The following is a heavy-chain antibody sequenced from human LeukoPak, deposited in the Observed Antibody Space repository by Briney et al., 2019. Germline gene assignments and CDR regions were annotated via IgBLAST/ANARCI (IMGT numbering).Heavy chain of an antibody. Sequence: SETLSLTCTVSGGSISSYFWSSIRQPPGKGLERVGYIYYSGSTNYNPSLKSRVTISVDTSNNQFSLKLSSVTAADTAVYYCAATYYYDSSGYYRVNQGSLDYWGQGTLVTVSS. CDR3: AATYYYDSSGYYRVNQGSLDY. V-gene: IGHV4-59*01. J-gene: IGHJ4*02. CDR2: IYYSGST. D-gene: IGHD3-22*01. CDR1: GGSISSYF.